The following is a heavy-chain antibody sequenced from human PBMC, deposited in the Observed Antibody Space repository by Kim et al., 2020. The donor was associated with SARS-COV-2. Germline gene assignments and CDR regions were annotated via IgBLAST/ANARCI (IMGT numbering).Heavy chain of an antibody. CDR2: ST. J-gene: IGHJ5*02. D-gene: IGHD3-10*01. V-gene: IGHV4-4*07. CDR3: ARGGNWFDP. Sequence: STNYNPSLKRRVTMSVDTSKNQFSLKLSSVIAADTAVYYCARGGNWFDPWGQGTLVTVSS.